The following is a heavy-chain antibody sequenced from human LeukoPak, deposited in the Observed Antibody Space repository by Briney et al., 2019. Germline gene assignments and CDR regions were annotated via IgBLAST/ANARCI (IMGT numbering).Heavy chain of an antibody. Sequence: ASVKVSCKASGYTFTSYGINWVRQAPGQGLEWMGWISAYNGNTHYAQKLQGRVTMTTDTSTSTAYMELRSLRSDDTAVYYCARTLGYCSGGSCPPEYWGQGTLVTVSS. CDR1: GYTFTSYG. D-gene: IGHD2-15*01. CDR2: ISAYNGNT. J-gene: IGHJ4*02. CDR3: ARTLGYCSGGSCPPEY. V-gene: IGHV1-18*01.